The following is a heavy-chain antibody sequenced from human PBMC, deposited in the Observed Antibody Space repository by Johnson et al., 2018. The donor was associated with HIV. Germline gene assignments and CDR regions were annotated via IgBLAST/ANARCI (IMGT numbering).Heavy chain of an antibody. CDR3: AKTYSGSNRDAFDI. V-gene: IGHV3-11*04. D-gene: IGHD1-26*01. Sequence: QVQLVESGGGVVKPGGSLRLSCAASGFTFSDYYMSWIRQAPGKGLEWVSYISSSGSTIYYADSVKGRFTISRDNSKNTLYLQMNSLRAEDTAVYYCAKTYSGSNRDAFDIWGQGTMVTVSS. CDR2: ISSSGSTI. J-gene: IGHJ3*02. CDR1: GFTFSDYY.